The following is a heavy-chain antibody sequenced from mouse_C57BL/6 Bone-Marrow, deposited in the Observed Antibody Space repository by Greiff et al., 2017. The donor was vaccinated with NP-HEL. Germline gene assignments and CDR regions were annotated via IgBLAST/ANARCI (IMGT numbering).Heavy chain of an antibody. D-gene: IGHD1-1*01. CDR3: TRADYGSRSRYFDV. CDR1: GFTFSSYA. Sequence: EVKVVESGEGLVKPGGSLKLSCAASGFTFSSYAMSWVRQTPEKRLEWVAYISSGGDYIYYADNVKGRVTISRDNSRNTLYLQISSLKSEDTAMYYGTRADYGSRSRYFDVWGTGTPVTVS. J-gene: IGHJ1*03. V-gene: IGHV5-9-1*02. CDR2: ISSGGDYI.